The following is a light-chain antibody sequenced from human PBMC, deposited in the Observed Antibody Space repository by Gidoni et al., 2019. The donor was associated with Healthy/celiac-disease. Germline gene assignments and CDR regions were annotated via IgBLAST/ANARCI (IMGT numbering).Light chain of an antibody. CDR3: LQDYNYPPT. CDR2: AAA. Sequence: AIPMTQSPSSPSASVGDRVTITCRASQGIRIDLGWYQQKPGKAPKLLIYAAASLQSGVPSRFSGSGSGTDFTITISSLQPEDFATDYCLQDYNYPPTFXQXTRVEIK. J-gene: IGKJ1*01. CDR1: QGIRID. V-gene: IGKV1-6*01.